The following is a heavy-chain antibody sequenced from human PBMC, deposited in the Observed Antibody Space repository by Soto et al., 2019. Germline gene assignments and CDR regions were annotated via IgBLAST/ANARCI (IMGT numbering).Heavy chain of an antibody. V-gene: IGHV3-23*01. Sequence: GGSLRLSCAASGFTISSYTMTWVRQASGKGLEWVSALTGSGTNTYYADSVKGRFTISTDKSTNTLYLQMISLRAEDTAIYYCAKDDPCDFYSFYCLDVWGQGTTVTVSS. D-gene: IGHD2-21*02. CDR3: AKDDPCDFYSFYCLDV. J-gene: IGHJ6*02. CDR2: LTGSGTNT. CDR1: GFTISSYT.